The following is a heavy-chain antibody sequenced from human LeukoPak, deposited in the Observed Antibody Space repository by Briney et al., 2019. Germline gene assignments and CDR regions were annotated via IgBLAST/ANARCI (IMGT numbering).Heavy chain of an antibody. V-gene: IGHV4-38-2*01. J-gene: IGHJ3*02. Sequence: PSETLSLTCAVSGYSISSGYYWGWIRQPSGKGLEWIGSIYHSGSTYYDPSLKSRVTISVDTSKNQFSLKLSSVTAADTAVYYCARQVEASLGAFDIWGQGTMVTVSS. CDR3: ARQVEASLGAFDI. CDR2: IYHSGST. D-gene: IGHD2-15*01. CDR1: GYSISSGYY.